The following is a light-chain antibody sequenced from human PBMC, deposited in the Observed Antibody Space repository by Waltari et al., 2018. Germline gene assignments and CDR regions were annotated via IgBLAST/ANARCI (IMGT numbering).Light chain of an antibody. Sequence: EIALTQSPGTLSLSPGEKVTLSCRASQSVGLNYLAWYQQKPGEAPRLLIYCASSSATGIADRFSGSRSGTDFTLSISGVEPEDFAVYYCHHYGSSPFTFGQGTKLEI. CDR2: CAS. V-gene: IGKV3-20*01. CDR1: QSVGLNY. CDR3: HHYGSSPFT. J-gene: IGKJ2*01.